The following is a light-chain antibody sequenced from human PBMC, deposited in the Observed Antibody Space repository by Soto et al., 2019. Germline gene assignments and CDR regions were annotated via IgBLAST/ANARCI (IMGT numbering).Light chain of an antibody. V-gene: IGLV2-14*01. J-gene: IGLJ2*01. CDR1: SSDVGGYNY. CDR3: SSYTSTSTYVV. Sequence: QSALTQPASVSGSPGQSITISCTGTSSDVGGYNYVSWYQQHPDKAPKLMIYDVSNRPSGVSNRFSGSKSGNTASLTISGLQAEDEADYYCSSYTSTSTYVVFGGGTKVTVL. CDR2: DVS.